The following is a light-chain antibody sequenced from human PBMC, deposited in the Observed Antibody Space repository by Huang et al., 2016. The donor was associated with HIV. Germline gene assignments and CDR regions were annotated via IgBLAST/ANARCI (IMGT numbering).Light chain of an antibody. Sequence: IQLTQSPSPLSASVGDRITIPCRASQSINHYLTWYPQKPGKAPKFLIYGASTLDTGVPSSFSGSGAGTDFTLTISGLQPEDVATYYCQQLNSYPLTFGGGTKVEIK. CDR1: QSINHY. CDR2: GAS. J-gene: IGKJ4*01. V-gene: IGKV1-9*01. CDR3: QQLNSYPLT.